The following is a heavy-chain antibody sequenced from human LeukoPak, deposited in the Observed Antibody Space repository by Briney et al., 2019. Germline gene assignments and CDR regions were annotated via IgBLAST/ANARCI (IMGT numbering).Heavy chain of an antibody. CDR3: VDTMVRGVKPNDY. CDR2: IYYSGST. Sequence: SETLSLTCTVSGGSISSSSYYWGWIRQPPGKGLQWIGSIYYSGSTYYNPSLKSRVTISVDTSKNQFSLKLSSVTAADTAVYYCVDTMVRGVKPNDYWGQGTLVTVSS. J-gene: IGHJ4*02. V-gene: IGHV4-39*07. CDR1: GGSISSSSYY. D-gene: IGHD3-10*01.